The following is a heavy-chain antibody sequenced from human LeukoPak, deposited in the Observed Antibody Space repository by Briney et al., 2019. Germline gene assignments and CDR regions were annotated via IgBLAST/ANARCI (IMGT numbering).Heavy chain of an antibody. J-gene: IGHJ5*02. CDR1: GGSFSGYY. Sequence: SETLSLTCAVYGGSFSGYYWSWIRQPPGKGLEWIGEINHSKSTNYNPSLKSRVTISLDTSKNQFSLKLSSVTAADTAVYYCARRGYSYGYVGSNWFDPWGQGTLVTVSS. D-gene: IGHD5-18*01. CDR2: INHSKST. CDR3: ARRGYSYGYVGSNWFDP. V-gene: IGHV4-34*01.